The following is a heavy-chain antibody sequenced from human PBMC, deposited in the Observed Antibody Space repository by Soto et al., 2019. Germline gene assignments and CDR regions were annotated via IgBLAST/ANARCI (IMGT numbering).Heavy chain of an antibody. J-gene: IGHJ4*02. Sequence: EVQLLESGGGLVQPGGSLRLSCAASGFTFSSYAMSWVRQAPGKGLEWVSGISVSGSTTYYADSVKGRFTISRDNSKNTLYLQMSSLRAEDTAVYYCARGGYYVSTGYANWGQGTLVTVSS. V-gene: IGHV3-23*01. CDR3: ARGGYYVSTGYAN. CDR1: GFTFSSYA. D-gene: IGHD3-22*01. CDR2: ISVSGSTT.